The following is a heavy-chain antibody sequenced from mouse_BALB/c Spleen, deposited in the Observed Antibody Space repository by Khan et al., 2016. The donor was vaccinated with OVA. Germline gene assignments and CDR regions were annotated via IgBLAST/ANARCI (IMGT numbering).Heavy chain of an antibody. V-gene: IGHV2-6*02. Sequence: QVQLKQSGPGLVAPSQSLSITCTVSGFSLTSYGIHWVHQPPGKGLEWLVVIWSDGSTNYNSVLKSRLSISKDNSKSQVFLKMNSLHTDDTAIYYCARWFDGYSSLYAMDYWGQGTSVTVSS. CDR1: GFSLTSYG. J-gene: IGHJ4*01. D-gene: IGHD2-3*01. CDR2: IWSDGST. CDR3: ARWFDGYSSLYAMDY.